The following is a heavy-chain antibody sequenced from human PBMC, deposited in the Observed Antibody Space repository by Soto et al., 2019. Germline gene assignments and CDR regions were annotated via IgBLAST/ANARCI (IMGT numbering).Heavy chain of an antibody. CDR2: ISSGGST. D-gene: IGHD3-3*01. CDR3: ARDTLGGAYDFCH. Sequence: EVRLVESGGGLVQPGGSLRLSCAASGFSVSNLYMTWVRQAPGKGLEWVSVISSGGSTYYADSVKGRFTISRDNSKNTLYLEMKSLRAGDTAVYYCARDTLGGAYDFCHGGQGTLVTVSS. V-gene: IGHV3-66*01. CDR1: GFSVSNLY. J-gene: IGHJ4*02.